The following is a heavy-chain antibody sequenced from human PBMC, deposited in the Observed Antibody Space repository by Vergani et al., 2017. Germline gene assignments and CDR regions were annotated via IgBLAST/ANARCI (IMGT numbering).Heavy chain of an antibody. Sequence: QVQLVQSGAEVKKPGASVKVSCKASGYTFTSYYMHWVRQAPGQGLEWMGRIIPIFGTANYAQKFQGRVTITADESTSSAYMELSSLRSEDTAVYYCARDDSSGWGLLVWFDPWGQGTLVTVSS. CDR3: ARDDSSGWGLLVWFDP. D-gene: IGHD6-19*01. V-gene: IGHV1-69*18. J-gene: IGHJ5*02. CDR2: IIPIFGTA. CDR1: GYTFTSYY.